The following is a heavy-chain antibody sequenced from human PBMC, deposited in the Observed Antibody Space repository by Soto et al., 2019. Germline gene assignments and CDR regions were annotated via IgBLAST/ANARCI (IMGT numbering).Heavy chain of an antibody. CDR2: IYYSGST. D-gene: IGHD6-19*01. Sequence: QVQLQESGPGLVKPSETLSLTCAVSGGSISNYYWSWIRQPPGKGLEWIGYIYYSGSTNYNPSLRRRVTISEDTSKNQFSLNLSSVTAADTAVYYCARHDSSGWYGRYFDYWGQGTLVTVSS. CDR3: ARHDSSGWYGRYFDY. J-gene: IGHJ4*02. CDR1: GGSISNYY. V-gene: IGHV4-59*08.